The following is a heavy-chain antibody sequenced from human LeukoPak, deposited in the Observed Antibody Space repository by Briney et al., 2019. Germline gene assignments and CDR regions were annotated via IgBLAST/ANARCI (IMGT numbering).Heavy chain of an antibody. CDR2: IKSKTDGGTT. CDR3: ARDADYYDSSGYPHPIDY. Sequence: GGSLRLSCAASGFTFSNAWMSWVRQAPGKGLEWVGRIKSKTDGGTTDYAAPVKGRFTISRDNAKNSLYLQMNSLRAEDTAVYYCARDADYYDSSGYPHPIDYWGQGTLVTVSS. CDR1: GFTFSNAW. V-gene: IGHV3-15*01. J-gene: IGHJ4*02. D-gene: IGHD3-22*01.